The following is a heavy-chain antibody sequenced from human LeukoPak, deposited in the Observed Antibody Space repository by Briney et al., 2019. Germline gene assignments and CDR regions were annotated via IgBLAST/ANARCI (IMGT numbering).Heavy chain of an antibody. CDR3: ARDVGYYDSSGYSDY. V-gene: IGHV3-74*01. CDR1: GFTFSNHW. J-gene: IGHJ4*02. CDR2: INSDETIT. Sequence: GGSLRLSCAASGFTFSNHWMHWVRQGPGEGLVWVSRINSDETITHYADSVKGRFTISRDNAKNTLYLQMNSLRAEDTAVYYCARDVGYYDSSGYSDYWGQGTLVTVSS. D-gene: IGHD3-22*01.